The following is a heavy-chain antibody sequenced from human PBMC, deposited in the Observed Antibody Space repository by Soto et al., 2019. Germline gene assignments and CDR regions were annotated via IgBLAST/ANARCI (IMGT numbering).Heavy chain of an antibody. Sequence: SFQTLSLTCAVSGGSISRGGYSWSWIRQPPGKGLEWIGYIYHSGSTYYNPSLKSRVTISVDRSKNQFSLKLSSVTAADTAVYYCARGGGYTFDYWGQGTLVTVSS. V-gene: IGHV4-30-2*01. J-gene: IGHJ4*02. CDR3: ARGGGYTFDY. D-gene: IGHD3-16*01. CDR2: IYHSGST. CDR1: GGSISRGGYS.